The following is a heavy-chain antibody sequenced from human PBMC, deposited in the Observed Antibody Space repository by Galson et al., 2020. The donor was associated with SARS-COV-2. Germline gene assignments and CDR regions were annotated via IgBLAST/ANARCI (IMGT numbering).Heavy chain of an antibody. CDR1: DGSISRYY. CDR2: IYYSGST. V-gene: IGHV4-59*08. J-gene: IGHJ6*02. D-gene: IGHD5-12*01. CDR3: ARLASDYYYGMDV. Sequence: SQTLSLTCTVSDGSISRYYWSWIRQPPGKGLEWIGYIYYSGSTNYNPSLKSRVTISVDTSKNQFSLKLSSVTAADTAVYYCARLASDYYYGMDVWGQGTTVTVSS.